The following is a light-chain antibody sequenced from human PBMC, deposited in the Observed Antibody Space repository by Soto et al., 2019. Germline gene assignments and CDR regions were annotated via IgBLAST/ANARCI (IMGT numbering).Light chain of an antibody. J-gene: IGKJ1*01. CDR3: QQFNDYSWT. CDR2: KSS. Sequence: DIQMTQYPSTLSASVGDRVTITCRASQNIYDWLAWYQQKPGEAPNLLIYKSSNLESGVPSRFSGSGFGTEFTLTISSLQPDDFATYYCQQFNDYSWTFGQGTKVEIK. CDR1: QNIYDW. V-gene: IGKV1-5*03.